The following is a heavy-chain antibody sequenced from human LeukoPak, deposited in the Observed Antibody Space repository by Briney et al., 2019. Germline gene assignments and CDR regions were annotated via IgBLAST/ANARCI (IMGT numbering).Heavy chain of an antibody. D-gene: IGHD1-26*01. V-gene: IGHV4-59*08. CDR1: GASISNYY. CDR2: IYYSGTT. J-gene: IGHJ4*02. CDR3: ARSGSYGGHFDN. Sequence: SETLSLTCTVSGASISNYYCSWIRQSPGKGLEWIGYIYYSGTTNYNPSLKSRVTISVDTSKNQFSLKLTSVTAADTAVYYRARSGSYGGHFDNWGQGTLVTVSS.